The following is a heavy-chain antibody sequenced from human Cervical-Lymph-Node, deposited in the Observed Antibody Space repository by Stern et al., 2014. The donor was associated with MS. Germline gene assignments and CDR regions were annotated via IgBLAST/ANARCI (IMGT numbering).Heavy chain of an antibody. CDR2: INPIFGMA. D-gene: IGHD3-16*01. CDR3: AREVGSLSMDL. Sequence: QVQLVQSGAEVKKPGSSVKVSCKASGDTFTTFAISWVRQAPGQGLEWMGGINPIFGMADYAEKFQARVTITVDRSTNTAYMELRSLRFDDTAVYYCAREVGSLSMDLWGQGTTVTVSS. J-gene: IGHJ6*02. CDR1: GDTFTTFA. V-gene: IGHV1-69*17.